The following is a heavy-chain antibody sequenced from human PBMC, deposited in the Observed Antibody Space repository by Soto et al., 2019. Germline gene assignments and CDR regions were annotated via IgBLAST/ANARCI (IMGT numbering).Heavy chain of an antibody. Sequence: ASVKVSCKASGYTFTGCYMHWVRRAPGQGLEWMGWINPNSGGTNYAQKFQCWVTMTRDTSISTAYMELSRLRSDDTAVYYCARAFGYCSGGSCYSLAFDIWGQGRMVTVSS. CDR3: ARAFGYCSGGSCYSLAFDI. D-gene: IGHD2-15*01. CDR1: GYTFTGCY. V-gene: IGHV1-2*04. CDR2: INPNSGGT. J-gene: IGHJ3*02.